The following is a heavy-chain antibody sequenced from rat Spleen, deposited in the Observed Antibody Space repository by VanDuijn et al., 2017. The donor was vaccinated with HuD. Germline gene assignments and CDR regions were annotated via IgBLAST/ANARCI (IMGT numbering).Heavy chain of an antibody. J-gene: IGHJ2*01. Sequence: QVQLKESGPGLVQPSQTLSLTCTVSGFSLTSYNVHLVRQPTGKGLEWMGVVWPGGSTDYNSALKSRMRITMDTSKSQVFLKMNSLQTEDTAMYFCARGGTIAAIFVYGGQGVMVTVSS. CDR2: VWPGGST. D-gene: IGHD1-2*01. V-gene: IGHV2-30*01. CDR1: GFSLTSYN. CDR3: ARGGTIAAIFVY.